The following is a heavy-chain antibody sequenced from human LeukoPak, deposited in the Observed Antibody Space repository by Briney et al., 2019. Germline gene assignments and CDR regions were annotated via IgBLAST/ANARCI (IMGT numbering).Heavy chain of an antibody. J-gene: IGHJ4*02. CDR2: IRSKASNYAT. CDR3: IPITAATTLPGGH. Sequence: GGSLRLSCAASGFTFSDSSMHWVRQASEKGLEWVGRIRSKASNYATAYAASVKGRSTISRDDSKDTAYLQMNSLKTEDTAVYYCIPITAATTLPGGHWGQGTLVTVSS. V-gene: IGHV3-73*01. CDR1: GFTFSDSS. D-gene: IGHD6-13*01.